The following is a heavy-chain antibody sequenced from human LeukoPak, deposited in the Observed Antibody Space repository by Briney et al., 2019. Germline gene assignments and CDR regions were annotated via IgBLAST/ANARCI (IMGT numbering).Heavy chain of an antibody. CDR2: IYYSGST. CDR3: ARDPGAAAGSWFDP. CDR1: GGSISSGGYY. J-gene: IGHJ5*02. Sequence: KSSQTLSLTCTVSGGSISSGGYYWSWIRQHPGKGLEWIGYIYYSGSTYYNPSLKSRVTISVDTSKNQFSLKLSSVTAADTAVYYCARDPGAAAGSWFDPWGQGTLVTVSS. V-gene: IGHV4-31*03. D-gene: IGHD6-13*01.